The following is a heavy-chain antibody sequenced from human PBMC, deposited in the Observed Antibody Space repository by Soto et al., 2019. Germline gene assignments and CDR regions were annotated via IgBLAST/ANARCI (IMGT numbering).Heavy chain of an antibody. Sequence: ASVKVSCKASGYTFTSYAMHWVRQAPGQRLEWMGWINTGNGNTQYSQKFQGRVTITRDTSASTAYMELSSLRSEDTAVYYCATCRKTTVTSDSYDYWGQGTLVTVSS. D-gene: IGHD4-17*01. J-gene: IGHJ4*02. CDR3: ATCRKTTVTSDSYDY. CDR2: INTGNGNT. CDR1: GYTFTSYA. V-gene: IGHV1-3*04.